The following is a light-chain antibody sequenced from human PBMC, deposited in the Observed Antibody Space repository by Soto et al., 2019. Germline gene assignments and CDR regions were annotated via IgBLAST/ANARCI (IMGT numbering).Light chain of an antibody. CDR3: QQYNSYSGT. CDR2: LAS. Sequence: DIQMTQSPSTLSASVGDRVTITCRASQNIGSWLAWYQQKPGKAPNVLIYLASTLLIGVPSRFSGSGSGTEFTLTITSLQPDDFAMYYCQQYNSYSGTFGQGTRLEIK. CDR1: QNIGSW. V-gene: IGKV1-5*01. J-gene: IGKJ5*01.